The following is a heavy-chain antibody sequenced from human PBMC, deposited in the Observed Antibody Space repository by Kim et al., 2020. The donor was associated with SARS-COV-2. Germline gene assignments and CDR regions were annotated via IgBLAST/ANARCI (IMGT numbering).Heavy chain of an antibody. Sequence: SETLSLTCTVSGGSIYSSNYYWGWIRQPPGKGLDWIGSIYYTGNTYYNPSLKSRVTISVDTSKNQFFLKLSSVTAADTAVYYCAGMAYYYDSSGHWAAFDIWGQETMDTVSS. J-gene: IGHJ3*02. CDR2: IYYTGNT. D-gene: IGHD3-22*01. CDR3: AGMAYYYDSSGHWAAFDI. CDR1: GGSIYSSNYY. V-gene: IGHV4-39*01.